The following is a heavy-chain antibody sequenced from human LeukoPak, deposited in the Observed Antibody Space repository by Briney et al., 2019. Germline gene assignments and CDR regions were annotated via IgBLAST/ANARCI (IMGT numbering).Heavy chain of an antibody. CDR2: ISGSGGST. Sequence: GGSLRLSCAASGFTFSSYAMSWVRQAPGKGLEWVSAISGSGGSTYYADSVKGWFTISRDNSKNTLYLQMHSLRAEDTAVYYCASPIHTGRTWDYYYMDVWGKGTTVTVSS. CDR1: GFTFSSYA. J-gene: IGHJ6*03. D-gene: IGHD1-14*01. CDR3: ASPIHTGRTWDYYYMDV. V-gene: IGHV3-23*01.